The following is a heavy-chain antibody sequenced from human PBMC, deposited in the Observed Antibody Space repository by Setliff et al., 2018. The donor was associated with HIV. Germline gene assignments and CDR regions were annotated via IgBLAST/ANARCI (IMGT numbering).Heavy chain of an antibody. V-gene: IGHV3-48*02. CDR3: VRGVFDY. J-gene: IGHJ4*02. CDR1: GFNFKTYG. CDR2: IGSSNHGI. Sequence: GGSLRLSCAASGFNFKTYGMTWVRQAPGKGLDWVAHIGSSNHGIHYTASVQGRFTVSRDNANNLLFLQMNNLRDEDTAIYYCVRGVFDYWGQGVLVTAPQ.